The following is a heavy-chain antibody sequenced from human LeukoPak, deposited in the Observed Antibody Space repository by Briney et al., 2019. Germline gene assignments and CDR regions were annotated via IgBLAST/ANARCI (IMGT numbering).Heavy chain of an antibody. V-gene: IGHV4-59*01. D-gene: IGHD3-9*01. CDR3: ARVRLVGYDILTGYYSFDH. Sequence: PSETLSLTCTVSGGSIGSYSWSWIRQSPGKGLEWIGYIYYSGNTNYNPSLKSRVTISIDTSKQPFSLKLSSVTAADTAVYYCARVRLVGYDILTGYYSFDHWGQGTLVTVSS. CDR1: GGSIGSYS. J-gene: IGHJ4*02. CDR2: IYYSGNT.